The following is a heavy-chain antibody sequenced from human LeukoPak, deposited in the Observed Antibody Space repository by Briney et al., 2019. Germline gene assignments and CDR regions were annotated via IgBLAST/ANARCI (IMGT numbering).Heavy chain of an antibody. CDR1: GGSFSGYY. D-gene: IGHD6-19*01. V-gene: IGHV4-34*01. J-gene: IGHJ4*02. Sequence: PSETLSLTCAVYGGSFSGYYWSWIRQPPGKGQEWIGEINHSGSTNYNPSLKSRVTISVDTSKNQFSLKLSSVTAADTAVYYCARTPGYSSGWYRYYFDYWGQGTLVTVSS. CDR2: INHSGST. CDR3: ARTPGYSSGWYRYYFDY.